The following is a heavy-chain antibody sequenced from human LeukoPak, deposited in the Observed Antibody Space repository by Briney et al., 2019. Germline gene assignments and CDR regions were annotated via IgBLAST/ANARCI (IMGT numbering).Heavy chain of an antibody. CDR2: IKEDGSEK. D-gene: IGHD6-6*01. J-gene: IGHJ4*02. CDR3: ARVIAARPGDYFDY. CDR1: GFTFSTSW. V-gene: IGHV3-7*01. Sequence: GGSLRLSCAASGFTFSTSWMSWVRQAPGKGLEWVANIKEDGSEKYYVDSVKGRFIISKDNAKSSVYLQMNSLRVEDTAVYYCARVIAARPGDYFDYWGQGSLVTVSS.